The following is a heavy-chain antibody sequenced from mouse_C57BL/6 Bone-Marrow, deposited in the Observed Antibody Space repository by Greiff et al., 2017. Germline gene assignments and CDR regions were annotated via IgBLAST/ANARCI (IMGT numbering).Heavy chain of an antibody. V-gene: IGHV1-81*01. CDR1: GYTFTSYG. CDR2: IYPRSGNT. Sequence: VQLQQSGAELARPGASVKLSCKASGYTFTSYGISWVKQRTGQGLEWIGEIYPRSGNTYYNEKFKGKATLTADKSSSTAYMELRSLTNEDSAVYFCARGDYYYGSSYGRFAYWGQGTLVTVSA. CDR3: ARGDYYYGSSYGRFAY. D-gene: IGHD1-1*01. J-gene: IGHJ3*01.